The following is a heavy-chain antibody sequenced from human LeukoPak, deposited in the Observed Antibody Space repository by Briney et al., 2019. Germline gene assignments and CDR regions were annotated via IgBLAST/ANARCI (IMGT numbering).Heavy chain of an antibody. J-gene: IGHJ6*02. Sequence: GRSLRLSCAASGFTFSSYAKHWVRQAPGKGLEWVAVISYDGSNKYYADSVKGRFTISRDNSKNTLYLQMNSLRAEDTAVYYCARSKLKRITMVRGVIIDYGMDVWGQGTTVTVSS. CDR3: ARSKLKRITMVRGVIIDYGMDV. CDR2: ISYDGSNK. V-gene: IGHV3-30-3*01. CDR1: GFTFSSYA. D-gene: IGHD3-10*01.